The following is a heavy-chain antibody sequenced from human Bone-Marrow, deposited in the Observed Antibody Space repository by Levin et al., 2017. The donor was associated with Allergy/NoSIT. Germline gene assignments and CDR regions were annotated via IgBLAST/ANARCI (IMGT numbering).Heavy chain of an antibody. V-gene: IGHV3-13*01. CDR3: ARYNYEYNALDI. Sequence: GGSLRLSCAASGFTFRTHDMHWVRQGTGKGLEWVSTIGTAGDTYYPDSVRGRFTISRETAKNTLFLQMNGLSAVDTAVYYCARYNYEYNALDIWGQGTMVTVSS. CDR1: GFTFRTHD. CDR2: IGTAGDT. D-gene: IGHD5-18*01. J-gene: IGHJ3*02.